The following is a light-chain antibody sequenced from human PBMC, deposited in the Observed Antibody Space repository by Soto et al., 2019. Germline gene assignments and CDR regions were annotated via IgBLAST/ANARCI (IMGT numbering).Light chain of an antibody. CDR2: GNN. CDR1: SSNIGAGYD. J-gene: IGLJ2*01. Sequence: QSVLTQPPSVSGAPGQRVTISCTGSSSNIGAGYDVHWYQQLPGTAPTLLIRGNNNRPSGVPGRFSDSKSGTSASLAITGLQAEDEADYFCQSYDTSLRGPVFGGGTKLTVL. V-gene: IGLV1-40*01. CDR3: QSYDTSLRGPV.